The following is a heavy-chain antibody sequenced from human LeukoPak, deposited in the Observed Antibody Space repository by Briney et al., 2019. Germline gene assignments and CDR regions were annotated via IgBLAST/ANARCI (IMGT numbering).Heavy chain of an antibody. CDR3: ARAMPHDNWFDP. CDR1: GLTFNSYW. Sequence: PGGSLRLSCAASGLTFNSYWMHWVRQVAAKGLVWVAHINGDASNRTYADSVKGRFTIPRDNAKNTLYLQMNSLRVDDTAVYYCARAMPHDNWFDPWGQGSLVTVSS. D-gene: IGHD2-2*01. J-gene: IGHJ5*02. V-gene: IGHV3-74*03. CDR2: INGDASNR.